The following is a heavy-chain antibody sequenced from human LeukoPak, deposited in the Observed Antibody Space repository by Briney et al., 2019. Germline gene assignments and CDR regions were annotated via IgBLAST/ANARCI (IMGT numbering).Heavy chain of an antibody. D-gene: IGHD3-22*01. Sequence: ASVKVSCKASGCTFTGYYMHWVRQAPGQGLEWMGWINPNSGGTNYAQKFQGRVTMTRDTSISTAYMELSRLRSDDTAVYYCARVRYYYDSSGYPAFDYWGQGTLVTVSS. J-gene: IGHJ4*02. V-gene: IGHV1-2*02. CDR3: ARVRYYYDSSGYPAFDY. CDR1: GCTFTGYY. CDR2: INPNSGGT.